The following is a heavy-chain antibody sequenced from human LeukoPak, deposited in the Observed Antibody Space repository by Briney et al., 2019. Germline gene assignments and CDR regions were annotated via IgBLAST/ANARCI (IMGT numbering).Heavy chain of an antibody. D-gene: IGHD6-19*01. Sequence: PGGSLRLSCAASGFNFGIYWLSWVRQAPGKGLEWVANIKQDGSEKDYVDSVKGRFTIPRDNAKNSLFLHMNSLRAEDTAVYYCVRTGGWPLPYFESWGQGSLVTVSS. J-gene: IGHJ4*02. CDR1: GFNFGIYW. V-gene: IGHV3-7*01. CDR3: VRTGGWPLPYFES. CDR2: IKQDGSEK.